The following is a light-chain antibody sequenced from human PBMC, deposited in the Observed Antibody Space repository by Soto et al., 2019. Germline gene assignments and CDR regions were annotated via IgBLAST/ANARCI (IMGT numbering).Light chain of an antibody. V-gene: IGKV1-12*01. CDR2: AAS. CDR1: QGIGNW. Sequence: DIQMTQSPSSVSASVGDRVTITCRASQGIGNWLAWYQQKPGKAPKLLIYAASSLQSGVPSRFSGSGSGTDFTLTISSLQSEDFAVYYCQQYHNWPPLTFGGGTKVDI. J-gene: IGKJ4*01. CDR3: QQYHNWPPLT.